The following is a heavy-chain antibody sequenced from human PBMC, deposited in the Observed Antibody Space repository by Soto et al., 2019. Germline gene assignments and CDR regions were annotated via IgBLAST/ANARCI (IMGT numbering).Heavy chain of an antibody. J-gene: IGHJ5*02. CDR2: IIPIFGTA. Sequence: QVQLVQSGAEVKKPGSSVKVSCKASGGTFSSYAISWVRQAPGQGLEWMGGIIPIFGTANYAQKFQGSVTITADESTSTAYMELNSLRSEDTAVYYCARAGYCSGGSCYSKYNWFDPWGQGTLVTVTS. CDR1: GGTFSSYA. D-gene: IGHD2-15*01. V-gene: IGHV1-69*01. CDR3: ARAGYCSGGSCYSKYNWFDP.